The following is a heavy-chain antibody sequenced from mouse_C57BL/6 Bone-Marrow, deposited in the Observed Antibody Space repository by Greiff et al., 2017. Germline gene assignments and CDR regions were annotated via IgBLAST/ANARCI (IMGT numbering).Heavy chain of an antibody. CDR3: ARVPYYYGFDD. D-gene: IGHD1-1*01. CDR1: GFTFSSYA. CDR2: ISDGGSYT. V-gene: IGHV5-4*03. J-gene: IGHJ2*01. Sequence: EVKLVESGGGLVKPGGSLKLSCAASGFTFSSYAMSWVRQTPEKRLEWVATISDGGSYTYYPDNVKGRFTISRDNAKNNLYLQMSHLKSEDTAMYYCARVPYYYGFDDWGQGTTLTVSS.